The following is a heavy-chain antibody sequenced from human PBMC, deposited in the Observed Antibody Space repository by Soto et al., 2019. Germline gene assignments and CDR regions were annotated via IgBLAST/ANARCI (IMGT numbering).Heavy chain of an antibody. J-gene: IGHJ6*03. Sequence: SETLSLTCAVYGGSFSGYYWSWIRQPPGKGLEWIGEINHSGSTNYNPSLKSRVTISVDTSKNQFSLKLSSVTAADTAVYYCARGVMVVARFYYYMDGWGKGTTVTVSS. CDR1: GGSFSGYY. V-gene: IGHV4-34*01. D-gene: IGHD2-15*01. CDR2: INHSGST. CDR3: ARGVMVVARFYYYMDG.